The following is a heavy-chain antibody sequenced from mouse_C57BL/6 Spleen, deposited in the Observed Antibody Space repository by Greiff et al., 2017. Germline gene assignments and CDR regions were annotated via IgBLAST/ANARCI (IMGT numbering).Heavy chain of an antibody. V-gene: IGHV7-1*01. CDR1: GFTFSDFY. CDR2: SRNKANDYTT. J-gene: IGHJ4*01. CDR3: ARDGTRYYAMDY. Sequence: EVKLMESGGGLVQSGRSLRLSCATSGFTFSDFYMEWVRQAPGKGLEWIAASRNKANDYTTEYSASVKGRFIVSRDTSQSILYLQMNALRAEDTAIYYCARDGTRYYAMDYWGQGTSVTVSS.